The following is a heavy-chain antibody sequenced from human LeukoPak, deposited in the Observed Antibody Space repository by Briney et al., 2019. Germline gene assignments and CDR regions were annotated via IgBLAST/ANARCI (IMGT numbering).Heavy chain of an antibody. CDR2: IYFGGSP. D-gene: IGHD3-10*01. V-gene: IGHV4-39*07. CDR3: ASRSGSMAPIDY. J-gene: IGHJ4*02. Sequence: PSETLSLTCNVSGGSISSNSNSWGWAWIRQPPGKGLEWIGSIYFGGSPYYNPSLKSRVTIIVDTSKNQFSLRLDSLTAADTAVYYCASRSGSMAPIDYWGQGTLVTVSS. CDR1: GGSISSNSNS.